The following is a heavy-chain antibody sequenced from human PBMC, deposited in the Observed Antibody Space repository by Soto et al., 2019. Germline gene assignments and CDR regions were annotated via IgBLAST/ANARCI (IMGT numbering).Heavy chain of an antibody. Sequence: GGSLRLSCAASGFTFSNAWMSWVRQAPGKGLEWVGRIKSKTDGGTTDYAAPVKGRFTISRDDSKNTLYLQMNSLKTEDTAVYYCTTDFGFGGGFDPWGQGTLVTVSS. CDR2: IKSKTDGGTT. CDR3: TTDFGFGGGFDP. V-gene: IGHV3-15*01. D-gene: IGHD3-16*01. J-gene: IGHJ5*02. CDR1: GFTFSNAW.